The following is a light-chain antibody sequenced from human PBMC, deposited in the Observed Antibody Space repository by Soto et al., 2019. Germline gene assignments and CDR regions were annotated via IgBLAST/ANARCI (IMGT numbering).Light chain of an antibody. Sequence: QSGLTQPPSASGSPGRSVTCSCTGTSSDVGTYDYVSWYQQYPGKAPKLLIYGVTRRPSGVPDRFSGSKSGNTAALTVSGLQAEDEAYYYCSSYAGRSMYVFGTGTKVTV. CDR3: SSYAGRSMYV. V-gene: IGLV2-8*01. CDR2: GVT. CDR1: SSDVGTYDY. J-gene: IGLJ1*01.